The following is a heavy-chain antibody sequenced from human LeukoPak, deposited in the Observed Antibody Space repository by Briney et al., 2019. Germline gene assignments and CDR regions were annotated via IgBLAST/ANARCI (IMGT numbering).Heavy chain of an antibody. CDR1: GFTFSRYE. CDR2: ISSRGNSR. J-gene: IGHJ4*02. CDR3: ARGWSYDY. V-gene: IGHV3-48*03. Sequence: PGRSLRLSCAPSGFTFSRYEMSCVCQVPGEGLEWVSYISSRGNSRYHSDSVKGRFTISRDNAKNSLYLQVNSLRAEDTAVYYCARGWSYDYWGQGTLVTVSS.